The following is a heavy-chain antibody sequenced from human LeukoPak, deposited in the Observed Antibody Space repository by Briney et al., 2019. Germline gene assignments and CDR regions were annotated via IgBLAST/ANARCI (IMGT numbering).Heavy chain of an antibody. D-gene: IGHD3-16*02. Sequence: GGSLRLSRAVSGFNLSRYWMLWVRHAPGTGVVWVSDISGSGGSTYYADSVKGLFTITRDNSKNTLYLQINILSAEDTAIDYCASCLSYSSFYYYMDVWGKRTTVTVS. CDR3: ASCLSYSSFYYYMDV. CDR1: GFNLSRYW. CDR2: ISGSGGST. V-gene: IGHV3-23*01. J-gene: IGHJ6*03.